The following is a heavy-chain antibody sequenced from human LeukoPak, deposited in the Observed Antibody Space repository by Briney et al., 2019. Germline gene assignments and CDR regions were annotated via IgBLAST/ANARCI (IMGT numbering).Heavy chain of an antibody. CDR3: ARDKEHGDSFFDN. Sequence: GGSLRLSCAASGFTFSSYGMHWVRQAPGKGLDWVAFIRYDGRNKYYADSVKGRFTISRDNSKNTLYLQMNSLRAEDTAVYYCARDKEHGDSFFDNWGQGTLVTVSS. D-gene: IGHD4-17*01. J-gene: IGHJ4*02. CDR1: GFTFSSYG. V-gene: IGHV3-30*02. CDR2: IRYDGRNK.